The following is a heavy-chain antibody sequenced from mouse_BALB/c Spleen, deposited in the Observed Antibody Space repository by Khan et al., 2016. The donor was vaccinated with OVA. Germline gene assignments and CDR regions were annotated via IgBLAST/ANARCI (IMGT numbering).Heavy chain of an antibody. J-gene: IGHJ3*01. D-gene: IGHD2-10*02. CDR2: IYPGDGDT. V-gene: IGHV1-80*01. CDR1: GYAFSNYW. CDR3: ARKGYGNYAFAY. Sequence: QVQLQQSGAELVRPGSSVKISCKASGYAFSNYWMNWVKQRPGPGLEWIGQIYPGDGDTNYNGKFKGKATLTADKSSSTAYMQLSSLTSEDSAVYFCARKGYGNYAFAYWGQGTLVTVSA.